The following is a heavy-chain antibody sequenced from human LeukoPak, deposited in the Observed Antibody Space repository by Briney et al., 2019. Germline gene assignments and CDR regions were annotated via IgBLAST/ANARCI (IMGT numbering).Heavy chain of an antibody. CDR3: AGSYYDYVWGSYRYGNNWFDP. CDR2: IYYSGST. Sequence: SETLSLTRTVSGGSISSYYWSWIRQPPGKGLEWIGYIYYSGSTNYNPSLKSRVTISVDTSKNQFSLKLSSVTAADTAVYYCAGSYYDYVWGSYRYGNNWFDPWGQGTLVTVSS. V-gene: IGHV4-59*01. J-gene: IGHJ5*02. D-gene: IGHD3-16*02. CDR1: GGSISSYY.